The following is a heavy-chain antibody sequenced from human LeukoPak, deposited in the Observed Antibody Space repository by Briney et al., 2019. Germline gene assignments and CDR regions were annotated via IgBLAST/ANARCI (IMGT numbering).Heavy chain of an antibody. CDR3: AKGAEDYYYMDV. CDR1: GFTFADYA. D-gene: IGHD1-26*01. CDR2: ISWNTGYV. J-gene: IGHJ6*03. V-gene: IGHV3-9*01. Sequence: GGSLRLSCAASGFTFADYAMHWVRQAPGQGLGWVSTISWNTGYVAYVDSVQGRFTISGDNAKSSLYLQMSSLRPEDTAFYYCAKGAEDYYYMDVWGKGTAVSVSS.